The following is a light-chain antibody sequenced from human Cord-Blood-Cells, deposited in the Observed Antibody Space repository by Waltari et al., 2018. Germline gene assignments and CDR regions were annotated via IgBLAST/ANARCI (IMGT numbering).Light chain of an antibody. CDR1: QSIRSY. CDR3: QQSYSTPWT. CDR2: DAS. V-gene: IGKV1-39*01. Sequence: DLQMTQSPSSLSASVGDRVTITCRASQSIRSYLNWYQQKPGKAPKLLIYDASSLQSGVPSRFSGSGSGTDFTLTISSLQPEDFATYYCQQSYSTPWTFGQGTKVEIK. J-gene: IGKJ1*01.